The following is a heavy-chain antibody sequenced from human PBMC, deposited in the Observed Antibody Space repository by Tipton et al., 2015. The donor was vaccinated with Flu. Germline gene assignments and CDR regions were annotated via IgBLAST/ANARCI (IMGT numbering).Heavy chain of an antibody. CDR3: ARVVATTVVEPGYYFDY. Sequence: LRLSCTVSGGSISSGGYYWSWIRQHPGKGLEWIGYSYYSGSTYYNPSLESRVTIAVDTSKNQFSLKLSSVTSADSAVYYCARVVATTVVEPGYYFDYWGQGTLVTGSS. CDR1: GGSISSGGYY. D-gene: IGHD5-12*01. J-gene: IGHJ4*02. V-gene: IGHV4-31*02. CDR2: SYYSGST.